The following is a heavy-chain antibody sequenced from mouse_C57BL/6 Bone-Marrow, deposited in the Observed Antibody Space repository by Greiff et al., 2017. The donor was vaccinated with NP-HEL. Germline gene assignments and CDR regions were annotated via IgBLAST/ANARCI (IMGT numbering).Heavy chain of an antibody. CDR1: GFTFSSYA. D-gene: IGHD3-2*02. V-gene: IGHV5-9-1*02. Sequence: EVKLMESGEGLVKPGGSLKLSCAASGFTFSSYAMSWVRQTPEKRLEWVAYISSGGDYIYYADTVKGRFTISRDNARNTLYLQMSSLKSEDTAMYYCTRGGGHSSGYVDWFAYWGRGTLVTVSA. CDR2: ISSGGDYI. J-gene: IGHJ3*01. CDR3: TRGGGHSSGYVDWFAY.